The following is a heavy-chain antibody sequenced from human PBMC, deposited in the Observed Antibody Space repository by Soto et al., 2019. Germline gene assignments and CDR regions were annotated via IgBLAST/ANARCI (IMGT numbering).Heavy chain of an antibody. CDR3: ARVLWYYDILTGYYGDYYYYYMDV. CDR2: ISAYNGNT. CDR1: GYTFTSYG. J-gene: IGHJ6*03. D-gene: IGHD3-9*01. Sequence: QVQLVQSGAEVKKPGASVKVSCKASGYTFTSYGISWVRQAPGQGLEWMGWISAYNGNTNYAQKLQGRVTMTTDTSTSTAYMYLRSLRSDDTAVYYCARVLWYYDILTGYYGDYYYYYMDVWGKGTTVTVSS. V-gene: IGHV1-18*01.